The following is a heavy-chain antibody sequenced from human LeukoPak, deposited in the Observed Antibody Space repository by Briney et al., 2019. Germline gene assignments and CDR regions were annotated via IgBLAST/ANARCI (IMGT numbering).Heavy chain of an antibody. CDR2: ISYDGSNE. J-gene: IGHJ3*02. D-gene: IGHD1-26*01. CDR3: ARDEWGLLSHSAFAI. Sequence: GGSLRLSCTASGFTFSSYAMHWVRQAPGKGLDWVAVISYDGSNEFYAASVKGRFTISRDNSKNTLYLQMNSLRAEDTAVYYCARDEWGLLSHSAFAIWGQGTMVTVSS. CDR1: GFTFSSYA. V-gene: IGHV3-30*04.